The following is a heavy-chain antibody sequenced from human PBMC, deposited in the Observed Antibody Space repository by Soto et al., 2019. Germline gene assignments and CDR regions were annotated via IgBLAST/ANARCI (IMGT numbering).Heavy chain of an antibody. CDR1: GFTFSSYA. Sequence: GGSLRLSCAASGFTFSSYAMSWVRQAPGKGREWVSAIICSGGSTYYADSVTGRFTISRDNSKNTLYLQMNSLRAEDTAVYYCARGIFGVVPDYYGMDVWGQGTTVTVSS. D-gene: IGHD3-3*01. CDR2: IICSGGST. V-gene: IGHV3-23*01. J-gene: IGHJ6*02. CDR3: ARGIFGVVPDYYGMDV.